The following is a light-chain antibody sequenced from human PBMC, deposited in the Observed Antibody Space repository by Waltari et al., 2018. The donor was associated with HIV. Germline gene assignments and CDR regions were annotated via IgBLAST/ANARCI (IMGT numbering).Light chain of an antibody. J-gene: IGLJ2*01. CDR2: DDS. Sequence: SYVLTQPPSVSVAPGKTARITCGGNNIGSKSVHWYQQRPGQASVLVIYDDSDRPSGMPERFSGSNSGNTATLTISRVEAGDEADYYCHVWDSRSVTFGGGTKLTVV. CDR3: HVWDSRSVT. CDR1: NIGSKS. V-gene: IGLV3-21*04.